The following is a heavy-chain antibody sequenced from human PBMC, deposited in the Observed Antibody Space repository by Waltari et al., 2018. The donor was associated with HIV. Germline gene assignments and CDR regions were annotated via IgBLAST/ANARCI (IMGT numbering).Heavy chain of an antibody. CDR2: ITYDGGKE. D-gene: IGHD3-10*01. CDR1: GIIISNHA. V-gene: IGHV3-30*04. Sequence: LVQSGGGVAQAGRSLRLSCAASGIIISNHAMHWVRQSADKRREWVAVITYDGGKEVVTDALKGRFIISRDNARDSLYLEMKALRVEDSGVYYCVRRSVIGLDLWGQGTTVIVS. CDR3: VRRSVIGLDL. J-gene: IGHJ6*02.